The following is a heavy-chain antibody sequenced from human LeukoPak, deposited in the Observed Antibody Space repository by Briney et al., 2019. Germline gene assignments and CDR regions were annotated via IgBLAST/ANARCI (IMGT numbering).Heavy chain of an antibody. J-gene: IGHJ6*03. D-gene: IGHD6-13*01. CDR3: ASTTAAGTYYYYYMDV. Sequence: GGSLRLSCAASGSTFSSYGMHWVRQAPGKGLEWVAFIRYDGINKYYADSVKGRFTISRDNSKNTLYLQMNSLRAEDTAVYYCASTTAAGTYYYYYMDVWGKGTTVTISS. V-gene: IGHV3-30*02. CDR2: IRYDGINK. CDR1: GSTFSSYG.